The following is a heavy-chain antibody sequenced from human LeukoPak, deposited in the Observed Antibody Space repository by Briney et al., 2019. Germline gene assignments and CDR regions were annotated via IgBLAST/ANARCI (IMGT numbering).Heavy chain of an antibody. D-gene: IGHD2-2*01. Sequence: VGSLRLSCAPSGVTFSSDAMSCGRQAPGKGLEWGSAISGSGGSTYYADSVKGRFTISRDNSKNTLYLQTNSLRAEDTAVYYCAKDRVVVPAASDCWGQGTLVTVSS. CDR3: AKDRVVVPAASDC. CDR1: GVTFSSDA. CDR2: ISGSGGST. J-gene: IGHJ4*02. V-gene: IGHV3-23*01.